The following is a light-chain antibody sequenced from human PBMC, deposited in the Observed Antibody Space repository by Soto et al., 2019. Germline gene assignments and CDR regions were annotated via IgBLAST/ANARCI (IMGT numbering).Light chain of an antibody. CDR2: MTN. Sequence: QSVLTQSPSLSGTPGQGVTISCSGGTSNIGTYTVNWYQQLPGTAPKVLIYMTNQRPSGVPDRFSGSKSGSSASLAVSGLRSEDEAVYYCAAWDDSLRAWVFGGGTKLTVL. CDR3: AAWDDSLRAWV. J-gene: IGLJ3*02. V-gene: IGLV1-47*01. CDR1: TSNIGTYT.